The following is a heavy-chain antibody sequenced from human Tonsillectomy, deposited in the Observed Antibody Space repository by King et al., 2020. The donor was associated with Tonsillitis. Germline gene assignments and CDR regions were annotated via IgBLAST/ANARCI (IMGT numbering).Heavy chain of an antibody. V-gene: IGHV3-73*01. D-gene: IGHD7-27*01. CDR1: GCTFSGSA. J-gene: IGHJ4*02. CDR2: IRSKANSYAT. Sequence: VELVESGGGLVQPGGSLKLSCAASGCTFSGSAMHWVRQSSGKGLDWVGRIRSKANSYATAYAASVKGRFTISRDDSKNTAYLQMNSLKTEDTAVYYCTRSETGVFDYWGQGTLVTVSS. CDR3: TRSETGVFDY.